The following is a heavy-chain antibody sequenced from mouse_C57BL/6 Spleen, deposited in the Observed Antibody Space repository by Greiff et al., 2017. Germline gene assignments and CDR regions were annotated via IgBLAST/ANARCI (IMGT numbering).Heavy chain of an antibody. V-gene: IGHV1-54*01. Sequence: QVQLKQSGAELVRPGTSVKVSCKASGYAFTNYLIEWVKQRPGQGLEWIGVINPGSGGTNYNEKFKGKATLTADKSSSTAYMQLSSLTSEDSAVYFCARGGRGPFDYWGQGTTLTVSS. CDR1: GYAFTNYL. CDR2: INPGSGGT. J-gene: IGHJ2*01. CDR3: ARGGRGPFDY.